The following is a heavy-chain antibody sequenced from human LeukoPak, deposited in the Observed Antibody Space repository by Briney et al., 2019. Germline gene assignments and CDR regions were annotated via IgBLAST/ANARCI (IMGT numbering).Heavy chain of an antibody. D-gene: IGHD3/OR15-3a*01. CDR1: GFTFGDTW. V-gene: IGHV3-7*03. CDR3: ATSYDMGWLIGY. Sequence: GGSLRLSCAASGFTFGDTWMNWVRQAPGQGPEWVANIKQDGSEKFYVASVKGRFTISRDDAKNSLYLQMNSLRAEDTALYYCATSYDMGWLIGYWGQGTLVTVSS. CDR2: IKQDGSEK. J-gene: IGHJ4*02.